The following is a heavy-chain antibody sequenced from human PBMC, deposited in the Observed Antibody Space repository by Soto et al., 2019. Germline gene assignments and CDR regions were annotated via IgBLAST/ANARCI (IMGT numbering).Heavy chain of an antibody. CDR1: GFTFSSYG. J-gene: IGHJ4*02. D-gene: IGHD6-13*01. CDR3: AQGPLVFDH. Sequence: PGGSLRLSCAASGFTFSSYGMHWVRQAPGKGLEWVAVISYDGSNKYYADSVKGRFTISRDNSKNTLYLQMNSLRAEDTAVYYCAQGPLVFDHWGQGTLVTVSS. CDR2: ISYDGSNK. V-gene: IGHV3-30*18.